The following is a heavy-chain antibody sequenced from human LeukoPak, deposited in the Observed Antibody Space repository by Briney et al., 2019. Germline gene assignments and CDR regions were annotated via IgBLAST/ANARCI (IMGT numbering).Heavy chain of an antibody. CDR3: ARGRCSSTSCYASYYYYGMDV. CDR1: GFTFDDYG. J-gene: IGHJ6*02. V-gene: IGHV3-20*01. CDR2: INWNGDST. Sequence: WGYLRLSCAASGFTFDDYGMSWVRPAPGKGLEWVSGINWNGDSTGYADSVKGRFTISRDNAKNSLYLQMNSLRAEDTALYHCARGRCSSTSCYASYYYYGMDVWGQGTTVTVSS. D-gene: IGHD2-2*01.